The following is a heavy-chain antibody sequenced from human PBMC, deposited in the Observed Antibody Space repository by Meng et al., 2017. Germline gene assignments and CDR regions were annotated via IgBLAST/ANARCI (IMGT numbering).Heavy chain of an antibody. J-gene: IGHJ4*01. D-gene: IGHD1-26*01. CDR2: FHHSGTT. V-gene: IGHV4-38-2*02. CDR1: GFSINTNYY. Sequence: GSLRLSCTVSGFSINTNYYWGWIRQPPGKGLEWIGNFHHSGTTNYNPSLKSRVTISVDTSKNQFSLKLNSVSAADTAVYYCTRASVWYSGGYWGQG. CDR3: TRASVWYSGGY.